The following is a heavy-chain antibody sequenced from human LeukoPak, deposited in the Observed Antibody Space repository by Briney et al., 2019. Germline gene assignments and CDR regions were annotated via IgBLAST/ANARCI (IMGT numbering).Heavy chain of an antibody. D-gene: IGHD1/OR15-1a*01. V-gene: IGHV3-30*18. CDR3: AKINNDDDY. Sequence: KPGGSLRLSCAASGFTFTTFGIHWVRQAPGKGLEWVAAISPDGKIEYYTDSVKGRFTVSRDNSKNMIYLQMNSLRGEDSAVYFCAKINNDDDYWGQGALVTVFS. J-gene: IGHJ4*02. CDR1: GFTFTTFG. CDR2: ISPDGKIE.